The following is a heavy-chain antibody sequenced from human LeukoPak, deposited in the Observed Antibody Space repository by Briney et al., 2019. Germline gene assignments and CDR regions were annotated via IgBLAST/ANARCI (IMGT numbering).Heavy chain of an antibody. D-gene: IGHD5-18*01. CDR1: GFTFSSYA. J-gene: IGHJ4*02. CDR2: ISYDGSNK. CDR3: ARGTRGYSRIEN. V-gene: IGHV3-30-3*01. Sequence: PGRSLRLSCAASGFTFSSYAMHWVRQAPGKGLEWVAVISYDGSNKYYADSVKGRFTISRDNSKNTLYLQTNSLRAEDTAVYYCARGTRGYSRIENWGQGTLVTVSS.